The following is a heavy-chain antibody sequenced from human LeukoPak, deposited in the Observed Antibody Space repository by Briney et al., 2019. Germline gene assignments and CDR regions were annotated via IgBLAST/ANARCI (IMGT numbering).Heavy chain of an antibody. J-gene: IGHJ6*03. D-gene: IGHD4-17*01. CDR1: GGSISSSSYY. V-gene: IGHV4-39*07. Sequence: SETLSLTCTVSGGSISSSSYYWGWIRQPPGEGLEWIGSIYYSGSTNYNPSLKSRVTISVDTSKNQFSLKLSSVTAADTAVCYCARVNGDYTFYYMDVWGKGTTVTVSS. CDR2: IYYSGST. CDR3: ARVNGDYTFYYMDV.